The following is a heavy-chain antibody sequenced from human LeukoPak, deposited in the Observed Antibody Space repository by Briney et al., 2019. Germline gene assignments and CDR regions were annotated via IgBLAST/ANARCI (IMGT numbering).Heavy chain of an antibody. CDR1: GGSFSRGSYY. CDR2: IYTSGST. D-gene: IGHD5-18*01. J-gene: IGHJ3*02. Sequence: SETLSLTCTVSGGSFSRGSYYWSWIRQPTGKGLEWIGRIYTSGSTNYNPSLKSRVTISVDTSKNQFSLKLSSVTAADTAVYYCARYVDTAILDAFDIWGQGTMVTVSS. V-gene: IGHV4-61*02. CDR3: ARYVDTAILDAFDI.